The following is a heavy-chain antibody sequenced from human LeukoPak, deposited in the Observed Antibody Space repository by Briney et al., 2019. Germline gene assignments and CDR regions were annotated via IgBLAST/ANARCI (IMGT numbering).Heavy chain of an antibody. CDR3: ARVDSSGWQTNDY. CDR2: INPNSGGT. CDR1: GYTFTGYY. D-gene: IGHD6-19*01. V-gene: IGHV1-2*02. J-gene: IGHJ4*02. Sequence: ASVKVSCKASGYTFTGYYMHWVRQAPGQGLEWMGWINPNSGGTNYAQKFQGRVTMTRDTSISTAYMELSRLRSDDTAVYYCARVDSSGWQTNDYWGQGTLVTVSS.